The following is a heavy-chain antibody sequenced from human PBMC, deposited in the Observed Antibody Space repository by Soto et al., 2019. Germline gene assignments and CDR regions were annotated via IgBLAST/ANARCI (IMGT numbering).Heavy chain of an antibody. CDR3: AEFGESLPAASGLGMDL. CDR1: GFVCISYA. Sequence: LGLSFAASGFVCISYAISWVRQAPGEGREWVSAITGSGGSTYYADSVKARFTISRDNSKNTLYLQINSLRAEDTAVYYCAEFGESLPAASGLGMDLWGQGTTVTVSS. J-gene: IGHJ6*02. D-gene: IGHD2-2*01. CDR2: ITGSGGST. V-gene: IGHV3-23*01.